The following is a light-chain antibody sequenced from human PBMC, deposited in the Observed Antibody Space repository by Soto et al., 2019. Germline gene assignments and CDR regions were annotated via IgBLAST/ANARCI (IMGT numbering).Light chain of an antibody. J-gene: IGKJ2*01. V-gene: IGKV3-20*01. CDR3: QQYDTTPMYT. Sequence: EIVLTQSPGTLSLSPGERATLSCRASQSVRSSYLAWYRQKPGQAPRLLIYGASSRATGIPDRFSGSESGTDFTLTTSRLEPEDFAVYYCQQYDTTPMYTFGHGTKLEIK. CDR1: QSVRSSY. CDR2: GAS.